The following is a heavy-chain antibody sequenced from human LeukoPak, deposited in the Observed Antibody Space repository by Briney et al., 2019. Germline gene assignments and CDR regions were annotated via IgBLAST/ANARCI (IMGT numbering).Heavy chain of an antibody. V-gene: IGHV1-69*13. CDR3: ASNPGYCSSTSCPEKYYFDY. CDR2: IIPIFGTA. CDR1: GGTFSSNA. J-gene: IGHJ4*02. D-gene: IGHD2-2*03. Sequence: SVKVSCKDSGGTFSSNAISWVRQAPGQGLEWMGGIIPIFGTANYAQKFQGRVTITADESTSAAYMELSSLRSEDTAVYYCASNPGYCSSTSCPEKYYFDYWGQGTLVTVSS.